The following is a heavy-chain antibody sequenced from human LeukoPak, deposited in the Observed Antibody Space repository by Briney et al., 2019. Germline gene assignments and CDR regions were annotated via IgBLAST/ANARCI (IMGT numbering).Heavy chain of an antibody. Sequence: GGSLRLSCAASGFTFSTYWMHWVRQAPGKGLVWVSRIKGDGSSTIYADSVKGRFTISRDNSKNTLYLQTSSLRAEDTAVYYRARASTTVPNLLDYWGQGTLVTVSS. CDR1: GFTFSTYW. CDR2: IKGDGSST. J-gene: IGHJ4*02. CDR3: ARASTTVPNLLDY. D-gene: IGHD4-17*01. V-gene: IGHV3-74*01.